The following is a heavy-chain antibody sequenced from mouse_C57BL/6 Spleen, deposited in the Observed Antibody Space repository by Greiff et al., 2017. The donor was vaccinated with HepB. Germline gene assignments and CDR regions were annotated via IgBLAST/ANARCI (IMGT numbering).Heavy chain of an antibody. CDR3: ARTTYYSNYLAWFAD. J-gene: IGHJ3*01. CDR1: GYSFTGYY. D-gene: IGHD2-5*01. V-gene: IGHV1-42*01. CDR2: INPSTGGT. Sequence: EVQLQQSGPELVKPGASVKISCKASGYSFTGYYMNWVKQSPEKSLEWIGEINPSTGGTSYNKKFKAKATLTVDKSSSTAYMQLKSLTSEDSAVYYWARTTYYSNYLAWFADWGQGTLVTVSA.